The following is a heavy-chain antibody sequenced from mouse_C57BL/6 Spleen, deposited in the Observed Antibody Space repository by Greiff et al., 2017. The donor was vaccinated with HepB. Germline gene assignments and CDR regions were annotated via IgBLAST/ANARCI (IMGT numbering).Heavy chain of an antibody. CDR2: IYPRSGNT. D-gene: IGHD1-1*01. CDR3: ARRVYYYGSSSSYWYFDV. Sequence: QVQLKQSGAELARPGASVKLSCKASGYTFTSYGISWVKQRTGQGLEWIGEIYPRSGNTYYNEKFKGKATLTADKSSSTAYMELRSLTSEDSAVYFCARRVYYYGSSSSYWYFDVWGTGTTVTVSS. J-gene: IGHJ1*03. V-gene: IGHV1-81*01. CDR1: GYTFTSYG.